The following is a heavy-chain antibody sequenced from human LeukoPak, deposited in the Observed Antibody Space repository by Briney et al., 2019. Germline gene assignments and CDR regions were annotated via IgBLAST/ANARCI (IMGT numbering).Heavy chain of an antibody. D-gene: IGHD3-3*02. V-gene: IGHV1-69*06. Sequence: GASVTVSCKASGYTFTGYYLHWVRQAPGQGLEWMGGIIPIFGTANYAQKFQGRVTITADKSTSTAYMELSSLRSEDTAVYYCARSLISMDYYYYYYMDVWGKGTTVTVSS. CDR1: GYTFTGYY. CDR3: ARSLISMDYYYYYYMDV. J-gene: IGHJ6*03. CDR2: IIPIFGTA.